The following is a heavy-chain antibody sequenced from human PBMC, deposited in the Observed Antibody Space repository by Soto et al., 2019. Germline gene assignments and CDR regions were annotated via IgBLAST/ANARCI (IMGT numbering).Heavy chain of an antibody. D-gene: IGHD6-13*01. CDR2: INSSGGST. CDR3: AKDRWVGAAAGLFDY. CDR1: GFTFSSYP. V-gene: IGHV3-23*01. Sequence: EVQLLESGGGLVQPGGSLRLSCLASGFTFSSYPMSWVRQAPGKGLEWVSGINSSGGSTYYADSVKGRFTISRDNSKNTRYLQMSSLSAEDTAVYYCAKDRWVGAAAGLFDYWGQGTLLTVSS. J-gene: IGHJ4*02.